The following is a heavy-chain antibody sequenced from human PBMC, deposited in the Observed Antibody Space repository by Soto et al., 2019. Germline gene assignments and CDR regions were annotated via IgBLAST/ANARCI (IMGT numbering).Heavy chain of an antibody. CDR1: GYTFTGYY. CDR2: INPNSGGT. Sequence: ASVKVSCKASGYTFTGYYMHWVRQAPGQGLEWMGWINPNSGGTNYAQKFQGRVTMTRDTPISTAYMELSRLRSDDTAVYYCARVLVLLGELFPWGQGTLVTVSS. V-gene: IGHV1-2*02. J-gene: IGHJ5*02. D-gene: IGHD3-16*01. CDR3: ARVLVLLGELFP.